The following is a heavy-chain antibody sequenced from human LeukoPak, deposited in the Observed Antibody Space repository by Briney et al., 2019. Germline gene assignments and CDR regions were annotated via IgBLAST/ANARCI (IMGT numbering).Heavy chain of an antibody. Sequence: ASVKVSCKASGYTFTGYHMHWVRQAPGQGLEWMGWINPNSGGTNYAQKFQGWVTMTRDTSISTAYMELSRLRSDDTAVYYCARRLGDSSGWGFDYWGQGTLVTVSS. V-gene: IGHV1-2*04. CDR2: INPNSGGT. CDR1: GYTFTGYH. CDR3: ARRLGDSSGWGFDY. J-gene: IGHJ4*02. D-gene: IGHD6-19*01.